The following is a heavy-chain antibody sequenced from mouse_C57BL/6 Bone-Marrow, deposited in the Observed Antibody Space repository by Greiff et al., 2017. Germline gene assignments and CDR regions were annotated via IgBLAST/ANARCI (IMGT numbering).Heavy chain of an antibody. Sequence: EVQGVESGGGLVQPGGSLKLSCAASGFTFSDYGMAWVRQAPRKGPEWVAFISNLAYSIYYAETVTGRFTISSENAKNTLYLEMSSLRSEDTAMYYCARMDWDGPWFAYWGQGTLVTVSA. CDR1: GFTFSDYG. J-gene: IGHJ3*01. D-gene: IGHD4-1*01. CDR2: ISNLAYSI. CDR3: ARMDWDGPWFAY. V-gene: IGHV5-15*01.